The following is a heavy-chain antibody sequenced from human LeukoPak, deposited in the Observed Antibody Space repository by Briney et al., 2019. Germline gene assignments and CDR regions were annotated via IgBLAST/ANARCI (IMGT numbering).Heavy chain of an antibody. Sequence: GGSLRLSCAASGFTFSDYYMSWIRQAPGKGLEWVSYVSSSGSTIYYADSVKGRFTISRDNSKNTLYLQMNSLRAEDTAVYYCAKDTVGTFGFFDYWGQGTLVTVSS. CDR3: AKDTVGTFGFFDY. CDR1: GFTFSDYY. J-gene: IGHJ4*02. V-gene: IGHV3-11*01. CDR2: VSSSGSTI. D-gene: IGHD1-26*01.